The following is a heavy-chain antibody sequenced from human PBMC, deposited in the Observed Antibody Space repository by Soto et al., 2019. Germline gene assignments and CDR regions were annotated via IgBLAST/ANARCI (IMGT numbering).Heavy chain of an antibody. D-gene: IGHD3-10*01. CDR2: TIPVFNTA. CDR3: ARGVYGSGNYYTGPSAFDI. J-gene: IGHJ3*02. V-gene: IGHV1-69*06. CDR1: GGTLSDHG. Sequence: QVQLEQSGAEVKKPGASVKISCKASGGTLSDHGVSWLRQAPGQGLEWVGGTIPVFNTAKYAPKFQGRVTIAADKSTSIVYMELGSLRSDDTAVYYCARGVYGSGNYYTGPSAFDIWGQGTLVIVSS.